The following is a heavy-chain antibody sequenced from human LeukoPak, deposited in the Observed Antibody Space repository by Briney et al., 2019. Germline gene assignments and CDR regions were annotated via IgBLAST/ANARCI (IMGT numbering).Heavy chain of an antibody. Sequence: SETLSLTCTVSGYSISSGYYWGWIRQPPGKGLEWIGSIYHSGSTYYNPSLKSRVTISVDTSKNQFSLKLSSVTAADTAMYYCARHLYSGYDRVFDYWGQGTLVTVSS. D-gene: IGHD5-12*01. J-gene: IGHJ4*02. V-gene: IGHV4-38-2*02. CDR3: ARHLYSGYDRVFDY. CDR1: GYSISSGYY. CDR2: IYHSGST.